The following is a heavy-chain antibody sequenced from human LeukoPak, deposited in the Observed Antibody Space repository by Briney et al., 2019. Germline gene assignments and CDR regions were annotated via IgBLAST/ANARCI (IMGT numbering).Heavy chain of an antibody. CDR2: INHSGST. CDR3: ARVFPHYYDSSGIDWFDP. D-gene: IGHD3-22*01. J-gene: IGHJ5*02. Sequence: PSETLSLTCAVYGGSFSGYYWSWIRQPPGKGLEWIGEINHSGSTNYNPSLKSRVTISVDTSKNQFSLKLSSVTAADTAVYYCARVFPHYYDSSGIDWFDPWGQGTLVTVSS. CDR1: GGSFSGYY. V-gene: IGHV4-34*01.